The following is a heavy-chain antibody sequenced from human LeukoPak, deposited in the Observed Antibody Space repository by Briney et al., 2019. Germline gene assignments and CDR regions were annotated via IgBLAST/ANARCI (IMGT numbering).Heavy chain of an antibody. V-gene: IGHV1-69*01. CDR2: IIPIFGTQ. CDR1: GGSFSSEA. Sequence: SVKVSCKAFGGSFSSEAISWVRQAPGKGLEWMGGIIPIFGTQNYAQKFQGRVTITAEESTSTAYMEVSSLRSEDTAMYYGGRKGGDCGGGTCYSIDYWGQGTLVTVSS. J-gene: IGHJ4*02. CDR3: GRKGGDCGGGTCYSIDY. D-gene: IGHD2-15*01.